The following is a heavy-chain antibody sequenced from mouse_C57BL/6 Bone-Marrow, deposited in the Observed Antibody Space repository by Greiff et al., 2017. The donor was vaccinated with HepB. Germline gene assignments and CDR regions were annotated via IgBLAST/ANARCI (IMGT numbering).Heavy chain of an antibody. CDR1: GYTFTSYW. J-gene: IGHJ1*03. Sequence: QQSCKAFGYTFTSYWMHWVKQRPGRGLEWIGRIDPNSGGTKYNEKFKSKATLTVDKPSSTAYMQLSSLTSDDSAVYYGARRGYFDVWGTGTTVTVSS. CDR3: ARRGYFDV. V-gene: IGHV1-72*01. CDR2: IDPNSGGT.